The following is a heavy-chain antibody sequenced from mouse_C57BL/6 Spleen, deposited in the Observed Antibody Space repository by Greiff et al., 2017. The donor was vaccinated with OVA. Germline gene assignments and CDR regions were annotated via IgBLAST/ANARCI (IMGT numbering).Heavy chain of an antibody. J-gene: IGHJ3*01. CDR1: GFSLTSYA. CDR3: ARIQYYGSSPDWFAY. CDR2: IWTGGGT. Sequence: QVQLQQSGPGLVAPSQSLSITCTVSGFSLTSYAISWVRQPPGKGLEWLGVIWTGGGTNYNSALKSRLSISKDNSKSQVFLKMNSLQTDDTARYYCARIQYYGSSPDWFAYWGQGTLVTVSA. V-gene: IGHV2-9-1*01. D-gene: IGHD1-1*01.